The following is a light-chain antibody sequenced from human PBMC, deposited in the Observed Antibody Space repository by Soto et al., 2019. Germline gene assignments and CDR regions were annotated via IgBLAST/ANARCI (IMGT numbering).Light chain of an antibody. V-gene: IGKV3-11*01. CDR3: QQRSNWPA. Sequence: IVLTQSPVTLSLSPGERATLSCRASQSVSNYLAWYQQKPGQAPRLLIYDASNRATGIPARFSGSGSGTDFTLTISSLEPEDFAVYYCQQRSNWPAFGQGTRLEIK. J-gene: IGKJ5*01. CDR1: QSVSNY. CDR2: DAS.